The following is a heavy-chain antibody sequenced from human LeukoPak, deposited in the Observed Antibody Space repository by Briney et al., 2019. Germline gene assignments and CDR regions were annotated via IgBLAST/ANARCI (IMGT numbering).Heavy chain of an antibody. J-gene: IGHJ3*02. V-gene: IGHV3-9*01. Sequence: GRSLRLSCAASGFTFDDYAMHWVRQAPGKGLEWVSGISWNSGSIGYADSVKGRFTISRDNAKNSLYLQMNSLRAEDTALYYCAKVYIRFSDAFDTWGQGTMVTVSS. CDR3: AKVYIRFSDAFDT. CDR2: ISWNSGSI. CDR1: GFTFDDYA. D-gene: IGHD3-10*01.